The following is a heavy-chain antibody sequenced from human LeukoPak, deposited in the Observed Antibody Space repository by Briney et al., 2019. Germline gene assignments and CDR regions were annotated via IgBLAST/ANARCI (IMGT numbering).Heavy chain of an antibody. CDR3: ARSTMVRGVIIRAYYYYGMDV. CDR1: GFSFISYD. D-gene: IGHD3-10*01. Sequence: ASVKVSCKASGFSFISYDIYWLRQATGQGLEWMGWMNPNSGNTGYAQKFQGRVTMTRNTSISTAYMELSSLRSEDTAVYYCARSTMVRGVIIRAYYYYGMDVWGQGTTVTVSS. V-gene: IGHV1-8*01. J-gene: IGHJ6*02. CDR2: MNPNSGNT.